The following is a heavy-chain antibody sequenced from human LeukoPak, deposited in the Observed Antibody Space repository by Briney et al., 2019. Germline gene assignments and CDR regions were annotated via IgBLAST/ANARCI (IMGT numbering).Heavy chain of an antibody. CDR3: ARGLAAAGVPFDY. CDR1: GFSFSSCA. V-gene: IGHV3-23*01. J-gene: IGHJ4*02. CDR2: VSDDGNSR. D-gene: IGHD6-13*01. Sequence: GGSLRLSCAASGFSFSSCAMSWVRQAPGKGPQWVSGVSDDGNSRYYADSLKGRFTISRDNSKNTLYVQMNSLRVEDTAVYYCARGLAAAGVPFDYWGQGTLVAVSS.